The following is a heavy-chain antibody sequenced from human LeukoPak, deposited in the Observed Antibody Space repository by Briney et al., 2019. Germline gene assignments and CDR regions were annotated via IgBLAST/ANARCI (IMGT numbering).Heavy chain of an antibody. V-gene: IGHV6-1*01. CDR3: ARGGHFEY. Sequence: SQTLSLTCAISGDSVSSDSSAWNWFRQPPSRGLEWLGRTYYRSRWYYDYAVSVKSRITINPDTSKNQFSLQLNSVTPEDTGVYYCARGGHFEYWGQGTLVTVSS. CDR2: TYYRSRWYY. D-gene: IGHD6-25*01. CDR1: GDSVSSDSSA. J-gene: IGHJ4*02.